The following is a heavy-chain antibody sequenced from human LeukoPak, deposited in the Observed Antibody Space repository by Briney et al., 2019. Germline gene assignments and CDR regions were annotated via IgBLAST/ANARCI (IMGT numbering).Heavy chain of an antibody. CDR3: ARVVAGETTQLDY. V-gene: IGHV4-38-2*02. CDR2: IYHSGST. CDR1: GYSISSGYY. J-gene: IGHJ4*02. D-gene: IGHD3-10*01. Sequence: SETLSLTCTVSGYSISSGYYWGWFRQPPGKGLEWIGTIYHSGSTYYNPSLKSRVTISVDTSKNQFSLKLSSVTAAETAVYYCARVVAGETTQLDYWGQGTLVTVSS.